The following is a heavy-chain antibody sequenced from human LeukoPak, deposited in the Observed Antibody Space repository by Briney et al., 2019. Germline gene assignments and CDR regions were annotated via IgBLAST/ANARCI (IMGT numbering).Heavy chain of an antibody. CDR3: ARHPRLDLLPRAFDI. J-gene: IGHJ3*02. CDR2: IYYSGST. CDR1: GGSISSYY. V-gene: IGHV4-59*08. Sequence: PSETLSLTCTVSGGSISSYYWSWIRQPPGKGLEWIGYIYYSGSTNYNPSLKSRVTISVDTSKNQFSLKLSSVTAADTAVYYCARHPRLDLLPRAFDIWGQGTVVTVSS. D-gene: IGHD3-22*01.